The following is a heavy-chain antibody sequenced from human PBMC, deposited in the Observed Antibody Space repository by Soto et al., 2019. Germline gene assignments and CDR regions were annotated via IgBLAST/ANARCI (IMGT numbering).Heavy chain of an antibody. CDR2: IYYSGST. V-gene: IGHV4-31*03. CDR3: ARDSYGSGSYYNEGPYYYYMDV. D-gene: IGHD3-10*01. J-gene: IGHJ6*03. CDR1: GGSISSGGYY. Sequence: SETLSLTCTVSGGSISSGGYYWSWIRQHPGKGLEWIGYIYYSGSTYYNPSLKSRVTISVDTSKNQFSLKLSSVTAADTAVYYCARDSYGSGSYYNEGPYYYYMDVWGKGTTVTVSS.